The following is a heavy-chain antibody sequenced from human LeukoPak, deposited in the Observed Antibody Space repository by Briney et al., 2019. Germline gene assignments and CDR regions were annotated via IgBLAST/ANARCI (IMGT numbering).Heavy chain of an antibody. V-gene: IGHV4-59*08. D-gene: IGHD6-25*01. Sequence: SETLSLTCSVSGAFTSRYYWSWVRQPLGQGLEWIGNIFYRGKSKYNPSLTSRISMSVDTSKTQFSLELTSVTAADTAVYYCTRIDPLGFFDQWGPGTLVTVSS. J-gene: IGHJ4*02. CDR1: GAFTSRYY. CDR3: TRIDPLGFFDQ. CDR2: IFYRGKS.